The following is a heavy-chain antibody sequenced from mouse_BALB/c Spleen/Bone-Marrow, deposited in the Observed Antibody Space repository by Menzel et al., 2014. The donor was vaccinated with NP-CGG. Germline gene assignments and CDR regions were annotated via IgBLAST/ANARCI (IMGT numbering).Heavy chain of an antibody. CDR2: IDPANGYT. J-gene: IGHJ2*02. D-gene: IGHD1-1*01. Sequence: VQLQQSGAEIVKPGSPVKSSCTTSGFNIEDSYIYWMKQRPEQGLEWIGRIDPANGYTKYDPKFQGKATITADTSSATSYLQLSSLTSEVTAVYYCARNYGSSLDYRGQGASLTVSS. V-gene: IGHV14-3*02. CDR3: ARNYGSSLDY. CDR1: GFNIEDSY.